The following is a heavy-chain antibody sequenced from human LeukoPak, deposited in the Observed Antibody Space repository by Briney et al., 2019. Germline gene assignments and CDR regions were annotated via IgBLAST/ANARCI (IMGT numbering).Heavy chain of an antibody. CDR3: ARGSLEPSGWSSFDY. V-gene: IGHV3-66*01. CDR1: GFTVSDNY. D-gene: IGHD6-19*01. CDR2: IYSAGTT. Sequence: GGSLILSCAASGFTVSDNYISWVRQAPGKGLEWVALIYSAGTTHADSVRGRFTISRDKSKNMLYLQMNSLRAEDTAVYFCARGSLEPSGWSSFDYWGQGTLVTVSS. J-gene: IGHJ4*02.